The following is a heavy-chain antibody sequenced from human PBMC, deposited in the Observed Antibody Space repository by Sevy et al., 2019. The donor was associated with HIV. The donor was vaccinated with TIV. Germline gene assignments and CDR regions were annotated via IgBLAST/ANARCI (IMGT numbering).Heavy chain of an antibody. V-gene: IGHV4-31*03. D-gene: IGHD3-22*01. J-gene: IGHJ3*02. CDR2: IYYSGST. Sequence: SETLSLTCTVSGGSISSGGYYWSWIRQHPGKGLEWIGCIYYSGSTYYNPSLKSRVTISVDTSKNQYSLKLSSVTAADTAVYYCARAGRRYDSSGYYYVGDAFDIWGQGTMVTV. CDR1: GGSISSGGYY. CDR3: ARAGRRYDSSGYYYVGDAFDI.